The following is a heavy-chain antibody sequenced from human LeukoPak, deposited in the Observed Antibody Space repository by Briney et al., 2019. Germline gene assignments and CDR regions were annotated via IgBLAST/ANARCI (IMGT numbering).Heavy chain of an antibody. D-gene: IGHD3-22*01. V-gene: IGHV4-38-2*01. CDR2: IYHSGST. J-gene: IGHJ4*02. CDR1: GYSISSGYY. Sequence: SETLSLTCAVSGYSISSGYYWGWIRQPPGKGLEWIGSIYHSGSTYYYPSLKSRVTISVDTSKNQFSLKLSSVTAADTAVYYCATGSQYYYDPLYYWGQGTLVTVSP. CDR3: ATGSQYYYDPLYY.